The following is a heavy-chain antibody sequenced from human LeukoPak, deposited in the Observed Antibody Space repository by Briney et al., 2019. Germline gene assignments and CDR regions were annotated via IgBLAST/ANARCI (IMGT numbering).Heavy chain of an antibody. CDR3: AKGGAATMRDGYNYYYYYMEV. V-gene: IGHV3-23*01. D-gene: IGHD5-24*01. CDR1: GVTFSSHA. J-gene: IGHJ6*03. CDR2: ISRSGGHT. Sequence: GGSLRLSCAASGVTFSSHAMSWVRQAPGKGLEWVSLISRSGGHTYYGDSVKGRFIISRDNSTNRLYLQMNSLRPEDTAVYYCAKGGAATMRDGYNYYYYYMEVWGRGTTVTVSS.